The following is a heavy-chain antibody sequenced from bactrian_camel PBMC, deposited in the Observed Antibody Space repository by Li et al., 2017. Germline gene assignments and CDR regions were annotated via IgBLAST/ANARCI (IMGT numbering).Heavy chain of an antibody. Sequence: HVQLVESGGGSVQAGGSLKLSCLVPRDTWRRFPNLCLAWFRQTPGQEREGVAAIFSGGPYTYYADWVKGRFTISRDNAKNTVYLQMDSLERDDTAMYYCAIDDFAPCRRGWWRLTHALRGQGTQVTVS. V-gene: IGHV3S1*01. CDR2: IFSGGPYT. D-gene: IGHD4*01. J-gene: IGHJ4*01. CDR3: AIDDFAPCRRGWWRLTHAL. CDR1: RDTWRRFP.